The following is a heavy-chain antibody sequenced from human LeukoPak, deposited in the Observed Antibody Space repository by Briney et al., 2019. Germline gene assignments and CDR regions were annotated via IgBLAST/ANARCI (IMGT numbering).Heavy chain of an antibody. J-gene: IGHJ6*02. CDR3: ARVLSGGRGVILNYYYYGMDV. CDR1: GGSFSGYY. D-gene: IGHD3-10*01. CDR2: IHHSGST. V-gene: IGHV4-34*01. Sequence: SETLSLTCAVYGGSFSGYYWSWIRQPPGKGLEWTGEIHHSGSTNYNPSLKSRVTISVHTSKKQFSLKLGSVTAADTAVYYCARVLSGGRGVILNYYYYGMDVWGQGTTVTVSS.